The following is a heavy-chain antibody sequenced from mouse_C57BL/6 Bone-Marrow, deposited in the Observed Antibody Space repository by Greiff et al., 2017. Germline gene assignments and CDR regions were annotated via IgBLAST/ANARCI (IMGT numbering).Heavy chain of an antibody. D-gene: IGHD2-14*01. V-gene: IGHV5-9-1*02. CDR3: TRDRCYPPCFAY. J-gene: IGHJ3*01. CDR2: ISRGGDYI. CDR1: GFTFSSYA. Sequence: EVKLMESGEGLVKPGGSLKLSCEASGFTFSSYAMSWVRQTPEKRLEWVAYISRGGDYITYADTVKGGFTISRDNARNTLYLQMSSLKSADTAMYYFTRDRCYPPCFAYCGQGTLVTVSA.